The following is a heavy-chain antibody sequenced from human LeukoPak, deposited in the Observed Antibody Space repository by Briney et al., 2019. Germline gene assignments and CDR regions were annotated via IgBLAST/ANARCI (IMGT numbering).Heavy chain of an antibody. V-gene: IGHV3-33*01. CDR2: IWYDGSNK. CDR1: GFTFSSFD. CDR3: ARGASSSTALTQYYYYYYGMDV. J-gene: IGHJ6*02. D-gene: IGHD6-6*01. Sequence: GRTLRLSCAASGFTFSSFDMHWVRQAPGKGLDWVAFIWYDGSNKYYADSVEGRFTISRDNSKSTLYLQMNSLRAEDTAVYYCARGASSSTALTQYYYYYYGMDVWGQGTTVTVSS.